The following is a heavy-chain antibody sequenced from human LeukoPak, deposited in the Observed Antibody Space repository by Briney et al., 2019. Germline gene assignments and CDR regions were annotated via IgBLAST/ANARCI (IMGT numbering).Heavy chain of an antibody. V-gene: IGHV3-7*01. CDR2: IKQDGSEK. J-gene: IGHJ4*02. D-gene: IGHD4-17*01. CDR1: GFTFSSYT. CDR3: AKDIMENGDSY. Sequence: PGGSLRLSCAASGFTFSSYTMSWVRQAPGKGLEWVANIKQDGSEKYYVDSVKGRFTISRDNAKNTLYLQMNSLRAEDTAVYYCAKDIMENGDSYWGQGTLVTVSS.